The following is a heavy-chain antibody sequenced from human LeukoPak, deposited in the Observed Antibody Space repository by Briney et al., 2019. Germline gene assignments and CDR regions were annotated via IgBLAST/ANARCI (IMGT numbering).Heavy chain of an antibody. D-gene: IGHD6-19*01. J-gene: IGHJ4*02. Sequence: GGSLRLSCAASGFTVSNNYMSWVRQAPGKGLEWVSVIYSGGATYYADSVKGRFTISRDNSKNTLYLQMKSLRAEDTAVYYCARERNLEIAVAGTIFNYWGQGTLVTVSS. V-gene: IGHV3-66*01. CDR3: ARERNLEIAVAGTIFNY. CDR1: GFTVSNNY. CDR2: IYSGGAT.